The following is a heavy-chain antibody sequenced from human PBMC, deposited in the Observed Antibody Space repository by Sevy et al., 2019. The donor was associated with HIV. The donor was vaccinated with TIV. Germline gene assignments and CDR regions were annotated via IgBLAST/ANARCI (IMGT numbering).Heavy chain of an antibody. CDR1: GYSISSGYY. CDR3: ARVPLSYYDSGCYPFVY. D-gene: IGHD3-22*01. V-gene: IGHV4-38-2*01. CDR2: IHHSGST. J-gene: IGHJ4*02. Sequence: SETLSLTCAVSGYSISSGYYWGWIRQPPGKGLEWIGSIHHSGSTSYNPSLQSRVTISLDTSKNQFSLKLTSVTAADTAVYYCARVPLSYYDSGCYPFVYWGQGTLVTVSS.